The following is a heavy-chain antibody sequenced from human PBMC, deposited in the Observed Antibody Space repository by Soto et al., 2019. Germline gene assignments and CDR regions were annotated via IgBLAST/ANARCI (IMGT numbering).Heavy chain of an antibody. CDR2: IIPIFGTA. J-gene: IGHJ4*02. Sequence: QVQLVQSGAEVKKPGSSVKVSCKASGGTFSSYAISWVRQAPGQGLEWMGGIIPIFGTANYAQKFQGRVTITADESTSTAYMELSRLRAEYTAVYYCAREGASGSHIGYWGQGTLVTVSS. V-gene: IGHV1-69*01. CDR1: GGTFSSYA. D-gene: IGHD3-22*01. CDR3: AREGASGSHIGY.